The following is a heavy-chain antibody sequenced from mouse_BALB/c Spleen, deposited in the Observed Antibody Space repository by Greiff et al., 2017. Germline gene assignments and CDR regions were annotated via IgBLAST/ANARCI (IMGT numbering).Heavy chain of an antibody. D-gene: IGHD2-14*01. CDR1: GYTFTNYW. J-gene: IGHJ4*01. CDR3: AREKGFCRYGGNYYAMDY. V-gene: IGHV1-63*02. CDR2: IYPGGGYT. Sequence: VQLQQSGAELVRPGTSVKISCKASGYTFTNYWLGWVKQRPGHGLEWIGDIYPGGGYTNYNEKFKGKATLTAATSSSTAYVQLSSLTSEDSAVYYCAREKGFCRYGGNYYAMDYWGQGTSVTVSS.